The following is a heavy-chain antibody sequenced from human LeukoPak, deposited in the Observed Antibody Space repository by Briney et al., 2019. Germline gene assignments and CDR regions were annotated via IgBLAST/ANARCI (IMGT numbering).Heavy chain of an antibody. CDR1: GGSISSSSYY. CDR2: IYYSGST. D-gene: IGHD5-12*01. CDR3: ARYVDIVATTLDAFDI. V-gene: IGHV4-39*07. Sequence: PSETLSLTCTVSGGSISSSSYYWGWIRQAPGKGLEWIGSIYYSGSTYYNPSLKSRVTISVDTSKNQFSLKLSSVTAADTAVYYCARYVDIVATTLDAFDIWGQGTMVTVSS. J-gene: IGHJ3*02.